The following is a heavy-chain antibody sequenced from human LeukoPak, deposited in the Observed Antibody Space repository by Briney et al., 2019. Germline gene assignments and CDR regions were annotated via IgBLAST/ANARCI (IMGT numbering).Heavy chain of an antibody. Sequence: GGSLRLSCAASGFTFSDYYMSWIRQAPGKGLEWVSGISGSGGSTNYADSVKGRFTISRDNSKNTLYLQMNSLRVEDTAVYYCAKDLRYSYGYGECPYWGQGTLVTVSS. J-gene: IGHJ4*02. CDR2: ISGSGGST. CDR1: GFTFSDYY. D-gene: IGHD5-18*01. CDR3: AKDLRYSYGYGECPY. V-gene: IGHV3-23*01.